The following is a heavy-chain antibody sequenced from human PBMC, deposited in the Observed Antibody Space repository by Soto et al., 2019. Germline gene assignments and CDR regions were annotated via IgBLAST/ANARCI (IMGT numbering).Heavy chain of an antibody. CDR2: MNSGGGT. CDR1: GFTFATYT. J-gene: IGHJ6*03. V-gene: IGHV3-23*01. D-gene: IGHD5-12*01. Sequence: EVQVLESGGGLVQPGGSLRLSCAASGFTFATYTMVWVRQAPGKGLEWVSAMNSGGGTTYADSVKGRFTISRDNSKDTLALQMDRLRAEDTAVYYCAKGAAGYTYMDVWGKGTTVTVS. CDR3: AKGAAGYTYMDV.